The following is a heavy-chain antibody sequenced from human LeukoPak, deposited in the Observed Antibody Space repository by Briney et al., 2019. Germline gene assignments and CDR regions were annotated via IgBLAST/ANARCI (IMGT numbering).Heavy chain of an antibody. J-gene: IGHJ4*02. CDR1: GVSFNNYY. Sequence: SSETLSLTCAVSGVSFNNYYWSWVRQTPGKGLEWIGEINHSGYTNDSPSLKSRVTLSIDTSRKQFSLNLRSVTVADTGIYYCTRMTTGHDYWGQGTLDTVSS. CDR2: INHSGYT. CDR3: TRMTTGHDY. D-gene: IGHD4-17*01. V-gene: IGHV4-34*01.